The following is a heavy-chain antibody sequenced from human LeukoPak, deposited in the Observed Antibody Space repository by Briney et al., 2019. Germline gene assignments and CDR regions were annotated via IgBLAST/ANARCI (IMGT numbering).Heavy chain of an antibody. CDR3: ARGKGESYSLYYYGMDV. CDR1: GGSISSYY. J-gene: IGHJ6*02. D-gene: IGHD1-26*01. V-gene: IGHV4-59*01. Sequence: SETLSLTCTVSGGSISSYYWSWIRQPPGKGLEWIGYIYYSGSTNYNPSLKSRVTISVDTSKNQFSLKLSSVTAADTAVYYCARGKGESYSLYYYGMDVWGQGTTVTVSS. CDR2: IYYSGST.